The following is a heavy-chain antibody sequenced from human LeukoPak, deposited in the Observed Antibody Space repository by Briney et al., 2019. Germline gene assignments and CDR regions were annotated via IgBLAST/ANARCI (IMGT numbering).Heavy chain of an antibody. J-gene: IGHJ6*04. CDR2: IYYSGST. V-gene: IGHV4-31*03. D-gene: IGHD3-10*01. Sequence: SETLSLTCTVSGGSISSGGYYWSWIRQHPGKGLEWIGYIYYSGSTYHNPSLKSRVTISVDTSMNQFSLKLSSVTAADTAVYYCARDAMVRGVPLYYYGMDVWGKGTTVTVSS. CDR3: ARDAMVRGVPLYYYGMDV. CDR1: GGSISSGGYY.